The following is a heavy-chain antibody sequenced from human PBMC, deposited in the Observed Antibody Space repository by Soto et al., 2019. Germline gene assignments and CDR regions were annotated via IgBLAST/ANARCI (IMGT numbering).Heavy chain of an antibody. J-gene: IGHJ3*02. CDR3: ARDRNRWGTGGALDI. CDR2: ISAYNGNT. V-gene: IGHV1-18*01. Sequence: ASVKVSCKASGYTFTSYGISWVRQAPGQGLEWMGWISAYNGNTNYAQKLQGRVTMTTDTSTSTAYMELRSLRSDDTAVYYCARDRNRWGTGGALDIWGQGTMVTVSS. D-gene: IGHD7-27*01. CDR1: GYTFTSYG.